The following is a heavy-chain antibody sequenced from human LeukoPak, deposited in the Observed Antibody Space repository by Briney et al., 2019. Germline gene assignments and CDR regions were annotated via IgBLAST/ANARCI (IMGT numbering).Heavy chain of an antibody. J-gene: IGHJ5*02. Sequence: GGSLRLPCAASGFTFSNYAMSWVRQAPGKGLEWVSAISGSGGSTYYADSVKGRFTISRDNSKNTLYLQMNSLRAEDTAVYYCAKRVFGSSFDPWGQGTLVTISS. CDR3: AKRVFGSSFDP. D-gene: IGHD3-16*01. V-gene: IGHV3-23*01. CDR2: ISGSGGST. CDR1: GFTFSNYA.